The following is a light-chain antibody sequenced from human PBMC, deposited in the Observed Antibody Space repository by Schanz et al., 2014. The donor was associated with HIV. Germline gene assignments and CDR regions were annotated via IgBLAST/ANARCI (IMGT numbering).Light chain of an antibody. CDR2: AAS. Sequence: DIQLTQSPALLSASVGARVTITCRASQTISSSLAWYQQRPGKAPKVLIYAASSLQRGAPSRFSGSGSGTEFTLAISSLQPEDFATYYCQQYNDGSYTFGQGTKLEIK. J-gene: IGKJ2*01. V-gene: IGKV1-9*01. CDR1: QTISSS. CDR3: QQYNDGSYT.